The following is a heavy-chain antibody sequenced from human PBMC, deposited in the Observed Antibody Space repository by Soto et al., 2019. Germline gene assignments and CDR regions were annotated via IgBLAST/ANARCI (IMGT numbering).Heavy chain of an antibody. J-gene: IGHJ4*02. CDR3: AHSRRRPSCRGGNCYHFDS. Sequence: KESGPTLVKPTQTLTLTCSCSGFSINADGVGVGWIRQPPGKALEWLAILYWDDDKRYSPSLKSRLTITKDISRNQVVLTMTNVDPVDTATYFCAHSRRRPSCRGGNCYHFDSWGQGTLVTVSS. V-gene: IGHV2-5*02. CDR1: GFSINADGVG. D-gene: IGHD2-15*01. CDR2: LYWDDDK.